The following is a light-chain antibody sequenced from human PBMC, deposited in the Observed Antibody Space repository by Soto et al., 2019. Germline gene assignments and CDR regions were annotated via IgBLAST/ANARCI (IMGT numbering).Light chain of an antibody. CDR3: QQYDNLPRYT. J-gene: IGKJ2*01. CDR1: QDISNY. Sequence: DIQMTQSPSSLSASVGDRVTITCQASQDISNYLNWYQQKPGKAPKLLIYDASNLETGVPSRFSGSGSGTAFTLTISSLQPEDIATYYCQQYDNLPRYTFGQGTKLEIK. CDR2: DAS. V-gene: IGKV1-33*01.